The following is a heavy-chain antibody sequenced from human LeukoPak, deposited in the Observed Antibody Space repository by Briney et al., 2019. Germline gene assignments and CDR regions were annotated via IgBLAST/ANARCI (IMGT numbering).Heavy chain of an antibody. CDR1: GGSISSGDYY. J-gene: IGHJ2*01. D-gene: IGHD2-21*02. CDR3: ARTVVVTAKANLYWHFDL. Sequence: SETLSLTCTVSGGSISSGDYYWSWIRQPPGKGLEWIGYIYYSGSTNHNPSLKSRVTISVDTSKNQFSLKLSSETAADTAVYYCARTVVVTAKANLYWHFDLWGRGTLVTASS. V-gene: IGHV4-61*08. CDR2: IYYSGST.